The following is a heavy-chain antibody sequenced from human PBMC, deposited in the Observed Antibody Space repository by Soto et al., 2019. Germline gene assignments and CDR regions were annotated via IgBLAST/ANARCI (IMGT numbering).Heavy chain of an antibody. D-gene: IGHD3-16*01. Sequence: EVQLAESGGGVVRPGGSLRLSCAASGFTFDDYGMSWVRQAPGKGLEWVSGINWNGGSTGYADSVKGRFTISRDNAKNSLYLQMNSLRAEDTALYYCARDYDWGTYWGPFDYWGQGTLVTVSS. J-gene: IGHJ4*02. CDR1: GFTFDDYG. V-gene: IGHV3-20*04. CDR2: INWNGGST. CDR3: ARDYDWGTYWGPFDY.